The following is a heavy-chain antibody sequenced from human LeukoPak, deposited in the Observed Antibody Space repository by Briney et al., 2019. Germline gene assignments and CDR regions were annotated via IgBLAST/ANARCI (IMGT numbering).Heavy chain of an antibody. CDR1: GFSLSTSGVG. Sequence: SGPTLVNPTQTLTLTCTFSGFSLSTSGVGVGWIRQPPGKALEWLALIYWNDDKRYSPSLKSRLTITKDTSKNQVALTMTNMDPVDTATYYCAHSMITFGGVIVRYNWFDPWGQGTLVTVSS. D-gene: IGHD3-16*02. CDR2: IYWNDDK. CDR3: AHSMITFGGVIVRYNWFDP. V-gene: IGHV2-5*01. J-gene: IGHJ5*02.